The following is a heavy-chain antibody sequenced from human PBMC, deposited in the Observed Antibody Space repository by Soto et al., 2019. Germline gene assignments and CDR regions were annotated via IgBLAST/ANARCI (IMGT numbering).Heavy chain of an antibody. CDR2: ISSSSSYI. V-gene: IGHV3-21*01. J-gene: IGHJ4*02. CDR3: ARVVGHCSGGSCSGY. CDR1: GFTFSSYS. Sequence: EVQLVESGGGLVKPGGSLRLSCAASGFTFSSYSMNWVRQAPGKGLEWVSSISSSSSYIYYAESVKGRFTISRDNAKNSLYLQMNSLRAEDTAVYYCARVVGHCSGGSCSGYWGQGTLVTVSS. D-gene: IGHD2-15*01.